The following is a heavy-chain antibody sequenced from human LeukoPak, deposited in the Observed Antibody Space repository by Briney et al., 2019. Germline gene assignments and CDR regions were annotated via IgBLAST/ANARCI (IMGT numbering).Heavy chain of an antibody. CDR2: INHSGST. CDR3: ARKAVRFLEWLRAFDI. Sequence: SETLSLTCAVYGGSFSGYYWSWIRQPPGKELEWIGEINHSGSTNYNPSLKSRVTISVDTSKNQFSLKLSSVTAADTAVYYCARKAVRFLEWLRAFDIWGQGTMVTVSS. V-gene: IGHV4-34*01. D-gene: IGHD3-3*01. J-gene: IGHJ3*02. CDR1: GGSFSGYY.